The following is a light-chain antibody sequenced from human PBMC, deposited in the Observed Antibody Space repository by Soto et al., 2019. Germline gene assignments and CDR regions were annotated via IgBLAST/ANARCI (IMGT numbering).Light chain of an antibody. V-gene: IGKV3D-15*01. Sequence: EMILTQSPDTLSLSPGERATLSCRASQTGDSQYLAWYQQKRGQAPRLLIYAASTRATGVPARFSGTGSGTEFTLTISSLQSEDFAVYYCQQYNNWPPITFGQGTRLEIK. CDR2: AAS. CDR3: QQYNNWPPIT. CDR1: QTGDSQY. J-gene: IGKJ5*01.